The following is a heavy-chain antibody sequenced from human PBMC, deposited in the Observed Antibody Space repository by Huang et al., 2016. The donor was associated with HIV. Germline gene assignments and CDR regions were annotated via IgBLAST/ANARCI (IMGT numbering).Heavy chain of an antibody. CDR3: AMSLRYQYDSRSYWGRYFDY. D-gene: IGHD3-16*01. CDR1: GGSFSDQI. J-gene: IGHJ4*02. V-gene: IGHV1-69*01. Sequence: QVQLEQSGPAVRKPGSSVKVSCQASGGSFSDQIISWVRQAPGQRFEWRGGIVALFRAPGCGQEVKGRVPMTADESTATSYMELNSLTSEDTAVYYCAMSLRYQYDSRSYWGRYFDYWGQGTLVTVSS. CDR2: IVALFRAP.